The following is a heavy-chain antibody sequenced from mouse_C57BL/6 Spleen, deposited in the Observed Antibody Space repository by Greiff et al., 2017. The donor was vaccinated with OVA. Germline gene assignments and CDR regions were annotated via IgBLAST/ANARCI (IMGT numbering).Heavy chain of an antibody. CDR3: TRNYGSSYVNYAMDY. CDR2: IDPETGGT. CDR1: GYTFTDYE. J-gene: IGHJ4*01. V-gene: IGHV1-15*01. Sequence: QVQLQQSGAELVRPGASVTLSCKASGYTFTDYEMHWVKQTPVHGLEWIGAIDPETGGTAYNQKFKGKAILTADTSSSTAYMELRSLTSEDSAVYYCTRNYGSSYVNYAMDYWGQGTSVTVSS. D-gene: IGHD1-1*01.